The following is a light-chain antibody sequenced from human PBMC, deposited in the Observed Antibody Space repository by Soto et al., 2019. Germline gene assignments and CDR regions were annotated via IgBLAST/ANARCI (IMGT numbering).Light chain of an antibody. Sequence: DIQMTQSPSSLSASVGDRVTITCRASQAIRNDLAWYQQKPGRAPKRLIYGSSSLQSGVPSRFSGSGSGTEFTLTISSLQPADFATYYCLQHNVFPRTFGQGTKVEIK. CDR3: LQHNVFPRT. V-gene: IGKV1-17*01. J-gene: IGKJ1*01. CDR1: QAIRND. CDR2: GSS.